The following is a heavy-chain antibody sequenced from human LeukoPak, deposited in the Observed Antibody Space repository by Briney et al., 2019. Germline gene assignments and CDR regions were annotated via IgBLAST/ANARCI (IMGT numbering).Heavy chain of an antibody. V-gene: IGHV3-11*06. CDR3: ARMGGGGYYFDY. Sequence: GGSLRLSCEASGFTFSDYYMSWIRQAPGKGLEWVAYISSSSTYIKYADSVEGRFTISRDNAKNSLYLQMNSLRAEDTAVYYCARMGGGGYYFDYWGQGTLVTVSS. CDR2: ISSSSTYI. J-gene: IGHJ4*02. D-gene: IGHD1-26*01. CDR1: GFTFSDYY.